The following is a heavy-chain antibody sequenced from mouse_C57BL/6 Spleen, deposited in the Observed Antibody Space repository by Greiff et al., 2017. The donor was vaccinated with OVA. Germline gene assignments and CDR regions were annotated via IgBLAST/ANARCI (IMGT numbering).Heavy chain of an antibody. CDR2: IDPETGGT. J-gene: IGHJ3*01. CDR1: GSTFTDYE. V-gene: IGHV1-15*01. D-gene: IGHD1-1*01. Sequence: QVQLQQSGAELVRPGASVTLSCKASGSTFTDYEMHWVKQTPVHGLEWIGAIDPETGGTAYNQKFKGKAILTADKSSSTAYMELRSLTSEDSAVYYCTRYNYYGSPWFAYWGQGTLVTVSA. CDR3: TRYNYYGSPWFAY.